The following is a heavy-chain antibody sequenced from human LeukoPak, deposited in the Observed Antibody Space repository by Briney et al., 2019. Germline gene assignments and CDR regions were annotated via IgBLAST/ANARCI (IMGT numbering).Heavy chain of an antibody. V-gene: IGHV3-30*18. D-gene: IGHD4/OR15-4a*01. J-gene: IGHJ6*02. CDR3: AKDCKQAPNFRGDGMDV. CDR1: GFTFSSYG. Sequence: QPGGSLRLSCAASGFTFSSYGMHWVRQAPGKGLEWVAVISYDGSNKYYADSVKGRFTISRDNSKNTLYLQMNSLRAEDTAVYYCAKDCKQAPNFRGDGMDVWGQGTTVTVSS. CDR2: ISYDGSNK.